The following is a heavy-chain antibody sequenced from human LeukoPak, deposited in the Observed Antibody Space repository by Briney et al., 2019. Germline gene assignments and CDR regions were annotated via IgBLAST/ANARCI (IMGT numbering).Heavy chain of an antibody. CDR1: GGSISSYY. Sequence: PSETLSPTCTVSGGSISSYYWSWIRQPAGKGLEWIGRIYTSGSTNYNPSLKSRVTMSVDTSKNQFSLKLSSVTAADTAVYYCARESSSWAPDAFDIWGQGTMVTVSS. J-gene: IGHJ3*02. CDR3: ARESSSWAPDAFDI. V-gene: IGHV4-4*07. CDR2: IYTSGST. D-gene: IGHD6-13*01.